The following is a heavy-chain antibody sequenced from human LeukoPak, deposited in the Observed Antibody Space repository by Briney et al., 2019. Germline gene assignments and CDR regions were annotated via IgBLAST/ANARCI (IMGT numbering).Heavy chain of an antibody. Sequence: PGGSLRLSCAASGFTFSSYAMSWVRQAPGKGLEWVSAISSSGGSTYYADSVKGRFTISRDNSKNTLYLQMNSLRAEDTAVYYCAKGLTGYSDAFDIWGQETMVTVSS. CDR2: ISSSGGST. CDR3: AKGLTGYSDAFDI. CDR1: GFTFSSYA. V-gene: IGHV3-23*01. J-gene: IGHJ3*02. D-gene: IGHD6-13*01.